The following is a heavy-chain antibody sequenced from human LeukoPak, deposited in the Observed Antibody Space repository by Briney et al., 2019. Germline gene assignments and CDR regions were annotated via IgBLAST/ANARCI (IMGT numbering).Heavy chain of an antibody. CDR2: IYYSGST. CDR1: GGSISSGGYY. CDR3: AGSITMVRGVIGIDY. Sequence: SQTLSLTCTVSGGSISSGGYYWSWIRQHPGKGLEWIGYIYYSGSTYYNPSLKSRVTISVDSSKNQFSLKLSSVIAADTAVYYCAGSITMVRGVIGIDYWGQGTLVTVSS. V-gene: IGHV4-31*03. D-gene: IGHD3-10*01. J-gene: IGHJ4*02.